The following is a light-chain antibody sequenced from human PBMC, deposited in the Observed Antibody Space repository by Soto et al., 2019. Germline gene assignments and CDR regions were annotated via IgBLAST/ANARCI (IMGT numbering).Light chain of an antibody. J-gene: IGLJ1*01. CDR1: SSDIGHYDY. CDR2: HVT. Sequence: SALTQPGSVCGSPGQSITISCTGTSSDIGHYDYVSWYQQHPGKAPKLMIYHVTYRPSGGSNRYSGSKSGNSASLTISGLQADDEADYYCCSLTTSHTYVFGSGTKVPVL. CDR3: CSLTTSHTYV. V-gene: IGLV2-14*03.